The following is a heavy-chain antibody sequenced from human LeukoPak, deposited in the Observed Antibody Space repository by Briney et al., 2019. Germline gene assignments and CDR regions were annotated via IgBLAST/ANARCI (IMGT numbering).Heavy chain of an antibody. D-gene: IGHD5-24*01. CDR1: GFTFTNYA. Sequence: GGSLRLSCAASGFTFTNYAMSWVRQAPGKGLEWVSSIHYRGGSTYYADSVTGRFTISRDNSKNTRYLQMNSLRAEDTAVYYCAKVIREVDMSHDYWGQGALVPVSS. V-gene: IGHV3-23*01. J-gene: IGHJ4*02. CDR3: AKVIREVDMSHDY. CDR2: IHYRGGST.